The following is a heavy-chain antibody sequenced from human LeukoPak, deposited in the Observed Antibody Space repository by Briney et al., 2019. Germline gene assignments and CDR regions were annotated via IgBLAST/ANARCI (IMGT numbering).Heavy chain of an antibody. CDR1: GGSISSSNW. V-gene: IGHV4-4*02. D-gene: IGHD2-2*01. J-gene: IGHJ4*02. CDR2: IYHSGST. Sequence: PSGTLSLTCAVSGGSISSSNWWSWVRQPPGKGLEWIGEIYHSGSTNYNPSLKSRVTISVDKSKNQFSLNLSSVTAADTAVYYCARDCTSTSCYAQDYWGQGTLVTVSS. CDR3: ARDCTSTSCYAQDY.